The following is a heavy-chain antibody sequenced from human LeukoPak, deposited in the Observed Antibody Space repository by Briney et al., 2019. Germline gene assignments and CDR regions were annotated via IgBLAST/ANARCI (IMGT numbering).Heavy chain of an antibody. CDR2: VDPEDGET. V-gene: IGHV1-69-2*01. CDR1: GYTFTDYY. CDR3: ARFASAYCSSTSCFDY. Sequence: GASVKVSCKASGYTFTDYYMHWVQQAPGKGLEWMGRVDPEDGETIYAEKFQGRVTMTRDTSTSTVYMELSSLRSEDTAVYYCARFASAYCSSTSCFDYWGQGTLVTVSS. J-gene: IGHJ4*02. D-gene: IGHD2-2*01.